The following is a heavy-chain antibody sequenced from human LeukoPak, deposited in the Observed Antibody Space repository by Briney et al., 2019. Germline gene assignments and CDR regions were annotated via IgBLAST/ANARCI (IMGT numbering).Heavy chain of an antibody. Sequence: GASVKVSCKAYGYTFTSYDINWVRQATGQGLEWMGWMNPNSGNTGYAQKFQGRVTMTRNTSISTAYMELSSLRSEDTAVYYCARAGGGYCSGGSCYAFDPWGQGTLVTVSS. CDR2: MNPNSGNT. CDR1: GYTFTSYD. V-gene: IGHV1-8*01. D-gene: IGHD2-15*01. J-gene: IGHJ5*02. CDR3: ARAGGGYCSGGSCYAFDP.